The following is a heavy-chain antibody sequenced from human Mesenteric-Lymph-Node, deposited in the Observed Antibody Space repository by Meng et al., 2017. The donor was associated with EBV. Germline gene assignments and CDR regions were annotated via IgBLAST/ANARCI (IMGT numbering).Heavy chain of an antibody. D-gene: IGHD4-17*01. V-gene: IGHV1-69-2*01. CDR1: GYTFTGYY. J-gene: IGHJ4*02. CDR2: VDPEDGKT. CDR3: ATAYGDYFEGFDY. Sequence: VQLVQCGAEVKKPGASVKVSCKASGYTFTGYYIHWVRQAPGQGLEWMGLVDPEDGKTIYAEKFQGRITITADTSTDTSYMELSSLRSEDTAVYYCATAYGDYFEGFDYWGQGTLVTVSS.